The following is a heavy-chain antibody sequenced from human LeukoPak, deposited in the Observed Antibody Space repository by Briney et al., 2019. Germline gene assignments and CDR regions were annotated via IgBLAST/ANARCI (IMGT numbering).Heavy chain of an antibody. D-gene: IGHD1-26*01. CDR2: ISYYGSNK. J-gene: IGHJ6*02. V-gene: IGHV3-30-3*01. CDR3: ARGRHGLYRGPYYYYGMDV. Sequence: GGSLRLSCAASGFTFSSYAMHWVRQATGKGLEWVAVISYYGSNKYYADSVKGRFTISRDNSKNTLYLQMNSLRAEDTAVYYCARGRHGLYRGPYYYYGMDVWGQGTTVTVSS. CDR1: GFTFSSYA.